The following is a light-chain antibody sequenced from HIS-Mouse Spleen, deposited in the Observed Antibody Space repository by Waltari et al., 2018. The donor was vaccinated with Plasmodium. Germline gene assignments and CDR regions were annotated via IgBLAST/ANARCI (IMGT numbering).Light chain of an antibody. CDR2: QDS. CDR3: QAWDSSTDYV. CDR1: KLGDKY. Sequence: SHELTQPPSVSVSPGQTASITCSGDKLGDKYAFWYQQKPGQSPVLVIYQDSKRPSGIPERFSGSNSGNTATLTISGTQAMDEADYYCQAWDSSTDYVFGTGTKVTVL. J-gene: IGLJ1*01. V-gene: IGLV3-1*01.